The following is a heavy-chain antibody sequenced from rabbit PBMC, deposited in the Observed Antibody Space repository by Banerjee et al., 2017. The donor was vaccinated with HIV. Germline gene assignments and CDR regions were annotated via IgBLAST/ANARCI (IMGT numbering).Heavy chain of an antibody. D-gene: IGHD6-1*01. Sequence: QEQLVESGGGLVQPEGSLTLTCTASGFSISSSYYICWVRQAPGEGLEWIACIYISSGSTYYASWAKGRFTISKTSSTTVTLQMTSLTAADTATYFCARDWTGGYTPYAIEFSLWGPGTLVTVS. J-gene: IGHJ4*01. CDR1: GFSISSSYY. V-gene: IGHV1S45*01. CDR3: ARDWTGGYTPYAIEFSL. CDR2: IYISSGST.